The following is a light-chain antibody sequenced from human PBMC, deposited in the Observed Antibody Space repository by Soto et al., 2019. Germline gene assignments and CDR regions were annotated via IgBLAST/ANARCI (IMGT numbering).Light chain of an antibody. CDR3: QQYSSPPRT. J-gene: IGKJ1*01. Sequence: EIVLTQSPGSLSLSPGERATLSCRASQSVSSYLAWYQQKPGQAPRLLIYGASSRATGFPDRFSGSGSGTEFSLTISRLEPEDCALYYCQQYSSPPRTFGQGTKVEIK. CDR2: GAS. V-gene: IGKV3-20*01. CDR1: QSVSSY.